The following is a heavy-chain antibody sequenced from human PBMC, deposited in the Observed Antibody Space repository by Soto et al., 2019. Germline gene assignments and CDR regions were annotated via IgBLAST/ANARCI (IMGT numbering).Heavy chain of an antibody. Sequence: QVQFVQSGAEVKRPGASVPVSCKASGYTFTSHAVHWVRQAPGERLECMGWIHAGNGKTKYSQSFQGRVTFTSDTSASTVYMELSSLKSEDTAVYYCARAGRVAAPSFDYWGQGTLVTVSS. D-gene: IGHD6-6*01. CDR2: IHAGNGKT. CDR3: ARAGRVAAPSFDY. V-gene: IGHV1-3*01. CDR1: GYTFTSHA. J-gene: IGHJ4*02.